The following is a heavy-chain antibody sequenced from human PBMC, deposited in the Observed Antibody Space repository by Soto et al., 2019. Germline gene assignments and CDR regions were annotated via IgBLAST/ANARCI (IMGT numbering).Heavy chain of an antibody. V-gene: IGHV1-69*13. Sequence: SVKVSCKASGGTFSSYAISWVRQAPGQGLEWMGGIIPIFGTANYAQKFQGRVTITADESTSTAYMELSSLRSEDTAVYYCARDSITIFGVVSVSAFDIWGQGTMVTVSS. CDR3: ARDSITIFGVVSVSAFDI. D-gene: IGHD3-3*01. J-gene: IGHJ3*02. CDR1: GGTFSSYA. CDR2: IIPIFGTA.